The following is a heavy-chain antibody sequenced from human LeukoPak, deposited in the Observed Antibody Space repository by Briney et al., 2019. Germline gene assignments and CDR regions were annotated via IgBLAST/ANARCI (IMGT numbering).Heavy chain of an antibody. CDR1: GDSISTSNSY. D-gene: IGHD3-9*01. CDR3: ARSTDYDILTGYRGGGYFDY. J-gene: IGHJ4*02. CDR2: IYYSGNT. V-gene: IGHV4-39*07. Sequence: SETLSLTCAVSGDSISTSNSYWGWIRRPPGKGLEWVGSIYYSGNTYYNPSLKSRVTISVDTSKNQFSLKLSSVTAADTAVYYCARSTDYDILTGYRGGGYFDYWGQGTLVTVSS.